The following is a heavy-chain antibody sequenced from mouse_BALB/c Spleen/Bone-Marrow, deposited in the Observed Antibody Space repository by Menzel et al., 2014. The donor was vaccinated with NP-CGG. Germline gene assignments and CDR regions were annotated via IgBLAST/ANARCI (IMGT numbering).Heavy chain of an antibody. V-gene: IGHV1-69*02. J-gene: IGHJ1*01. CDR2: IYPSDSYT. CDR1: GYTFTTYW. D-gene: IGHD2-1*01. CDR3: TRWDGNYLYWYFEV. Sequence: QVQLQQPGAGLVRPGASVKLSCKASGYTFTTYWIHWVKQRPGQGLEWIGNIYPSDSYTNYNQKFKDKATLTVDKSSSTAYMQLSSPTSEDSAVYYCTRWDGNYLYWYFEVWGAGTTVPVSS.